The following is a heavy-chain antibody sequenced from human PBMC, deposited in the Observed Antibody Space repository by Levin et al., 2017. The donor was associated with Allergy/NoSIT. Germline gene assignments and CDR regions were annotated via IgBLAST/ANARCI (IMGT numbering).Heavy chain of an antibody. CDR1: GGSISSYY. Sequence: SETLSLTSTVSGGSISSYYWSWIRQPPGKGLEWIGYIYYSGSTNYNPSLKSRVTISVDTSKNQFSLKLSSVTAADTAVYYCARDRLGNYNTPNDAFDIWGQGTMVTVSS. V-gene: IGHV4-59*01. CDR2: IYYSGST. CDR3: ARDRLGNYNTPNDAFDI. J-gene: IGHJ3*02. D-gene: IGHD1-7*01.